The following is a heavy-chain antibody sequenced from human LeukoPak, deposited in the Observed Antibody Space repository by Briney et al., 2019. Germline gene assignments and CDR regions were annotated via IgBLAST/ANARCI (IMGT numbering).Heavy chain of an antibody. J-gene: IGHJ4*02. CDR2: IYYDGTT. CDR3: ARDWVGVTDFHY. D-gene: IGHD1-26*01. CDR1: GGSISPYY. V-gene: IGHV4-59*01. Sequence: SETLSLTCTVSGGSISPYYWSWIRQPPGKTLEWIGFIYYDGTTDYNPSLKSRVTISVDTSKNQFSLRLRSMTAADTAVYYCARDWVGVTDFHYWGQGTLVTVSS.